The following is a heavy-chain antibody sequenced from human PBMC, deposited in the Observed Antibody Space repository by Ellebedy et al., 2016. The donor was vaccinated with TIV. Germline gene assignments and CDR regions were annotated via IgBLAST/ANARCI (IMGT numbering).Heavy chain of an antibody. Sequence: GSLRLSXAVYGGSFSGYYWSWIRQPPGKGLEWIGEINHSVSTNYNPSLKSRVTISVDTSKNQFSLKLSSVTAADTAVYYCARGGYCSSTSCSLNWFDPWGQGTLVTVSS. J-gene: IGHJ5*02. D-gene: IGHD2-2*01. V-gene: IGHV4-34*01. CDR1: GGSFSGYY. CDR2: INHSVST. CDR3: ARGGYCSSTSCSLNWFDP.